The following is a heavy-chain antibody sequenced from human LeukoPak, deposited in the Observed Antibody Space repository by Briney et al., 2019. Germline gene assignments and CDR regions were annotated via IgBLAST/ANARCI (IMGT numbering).Heavy chain of an antibody. J-gene: IGHJ4*02. V-gene: IGHV3-23*01. CDR3: AKDVGKWESLHFFDY. Sequence: GGSLRLSCAASGFTFSSYMMNWVRQAPGKGLEWISGISGSGASTYYADSVKGRFTISRDDSRNTLYLQMNSLRGDDTAVYYCAKDVGKWESLHFFDYWGQGTLVTVSS. D-gene: IGHD1-26*01. CDR2: ISGSGAST. CDR1: GFTFSSYM.